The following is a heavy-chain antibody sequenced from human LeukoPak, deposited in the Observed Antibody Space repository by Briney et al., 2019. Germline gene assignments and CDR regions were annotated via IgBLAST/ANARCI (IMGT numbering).Heavy chain of an antibody. D-gene: IGHD5-24*01. CDR3: AKDHSADGWPTFEY. CDR1: GFGVHTFA. Sequence: GGSLRLSCAVSGFGVHTFAMSWVRLAPGRGLEWLASITKYDGRVYYADSVRGRFTISRDTSQNELYLQMNSLRADDSAIYFCAKDHSADGWPTFEYWGRGTLVSVSS. J-gene: IGHJ4*02. CDR2: ITKYDGRV. V-gene: IGHV3-23*01.